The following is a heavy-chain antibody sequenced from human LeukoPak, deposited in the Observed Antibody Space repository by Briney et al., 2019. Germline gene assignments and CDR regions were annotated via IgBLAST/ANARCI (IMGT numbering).Heavy chain of an antibody. CDR3: ARGPYYYDSSGYYGGENWFNP. CDR2: IYYSGST. V-gene: IGHV4-59*08. D-gene: IGHD3-22*01. J-gene: IGHJ5*02. CDR1: GGSISSYY. Sequence: SETLSLTCTVSGGSISSYYWSWIRQPPGKGLEWIGYIYYSGSTNYNPSLKSRVTISVDTSKNQFSLKLSSVTAADTAVYYCARGPYYYDSSGYYGGENWFNPWGQGTLVTVSS.